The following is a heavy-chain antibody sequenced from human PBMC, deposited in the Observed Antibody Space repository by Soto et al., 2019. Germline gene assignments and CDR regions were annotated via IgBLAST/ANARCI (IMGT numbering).Heavy chain of an antibody. Sequence: ASVKVSCKASGYTFTIYYMHWVRQAPGQGLEWMGIINPSGGSTSYAQKFQGRVTMTRDTSTSTVYMELSSLRSEDTAVYYCARVDYGDYAGDYWGQGTLVTVSS. CDR1: GYTFTIYY. CDR2: INPSGGST. J-gene: IGHJ4*02. D-gene: IGHD4-17*01. CDR3: ARVDYGDYAGDY. V-gene: IGHV1-46*01.